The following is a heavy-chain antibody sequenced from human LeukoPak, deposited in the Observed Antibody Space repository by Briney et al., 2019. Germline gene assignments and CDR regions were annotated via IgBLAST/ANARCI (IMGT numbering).Heavy chain of an antibody. D-gene: IGHD2-2*02. Sequence: SETLSLTCAVYGGSFSGYYWSWIRQPPGKGLEWIGEINHSGSTNYNPSLKSRVTISVDTSKNQFSLKLSSVTAADTAVYYCARAFLYCSSTNCYIPSGFDPWGQGTLVTVSS. CDR2: INHSGST. V-gene: IGHV4-34*01. CDR1: GGSFSGYY. CDR3: ARAFLYCSSTNCYIPSGFDP. J-gene: IGHJ5*02.